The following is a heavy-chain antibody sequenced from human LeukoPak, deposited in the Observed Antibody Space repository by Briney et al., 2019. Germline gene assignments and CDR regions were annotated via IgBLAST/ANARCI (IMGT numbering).Heavy chain of an antibody. Sequence: GGSLRLSCAASGFTFSSYEMNWVRQAPGKGLEWVSYISSSGSTIYYADSVKGRFTISRGNSKNTLYLQMNSLRAEDTAVYYCAKGDNYYGSGSYPEYWGQGTLVTVSS. V-gene: IGHV3-48*03. CDR3: AKGDNYYGSGSYPEY. J-gene: IGHJ4*02. CDR1: GFTFSSYE. D-gene: IGHD3-10*01. CDR2: ISSSGSTI.